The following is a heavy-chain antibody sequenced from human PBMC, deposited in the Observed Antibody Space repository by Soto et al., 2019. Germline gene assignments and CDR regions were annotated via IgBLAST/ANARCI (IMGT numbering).Heavy chain of an antibody. V-gene: IGHV3-30*18. CDR2: ISYDGSNK. D-gene: IGHD1-26*01. CDR3: AKATYSGSYFDY. CDR1: GFTFSSYG. Sequence: QVQLVESGGGVVQPGRSLRLSCAASGFTFSSYGMHWVRQAPGKGLEWVAVISYDGSNKYYADSVKGRFTISRDNSKNTXYXXXXXLRAXDXAXYYCAKATYSGSYFDYWGQGTLVTVSS. J-gene: IGHJ4*02.